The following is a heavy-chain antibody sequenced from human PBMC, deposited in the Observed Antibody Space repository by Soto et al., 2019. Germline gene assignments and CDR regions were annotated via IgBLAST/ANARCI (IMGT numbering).Heavy chain of an antibody. J-gene: IGHJ5*02. CDR1: GGTFSSYA. D-gene: IGHD2-8*01. V-gene: IGHV1-69*13. Sequence: SVKVSCKXSGGTFSSYAISWVRQAPGQGLEWMGGIIPIFGTANYAQKFQGRVTITADESTSTAYMELSSLRSEDTAVYYCASLHCTNGVCSNRNWFDPWGQGTLVTSPQ. CDR3: ASLHCTNGVCSNRNWFDP. CDR2: IIPIFGTA.